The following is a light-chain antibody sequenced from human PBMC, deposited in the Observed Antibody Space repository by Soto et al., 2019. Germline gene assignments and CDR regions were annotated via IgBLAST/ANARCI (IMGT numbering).Light chain of an antibody. Sequence: AIQMTQSPSSLSASVGDRVTITFLASQGIRYELGWYQQKAGKAPNLLISAASRLQSGVPSRFSGRGSGTDFTLTISSLQPEDFATYYCLQDYDYPRTFGQGTKVDIK. CDR1: QGIRYE. CDR2: AAS. V-gene: IGKV1-6*01. J-gene: IGKJ1*01. CDR3: LQDYDYPRT.